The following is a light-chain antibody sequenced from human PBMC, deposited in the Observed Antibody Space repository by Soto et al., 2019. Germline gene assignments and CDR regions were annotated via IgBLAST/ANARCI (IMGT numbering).Light chain of an antibody. V-gene: IGKV3-11*01. CDR2: DSS. CDR1: QSLSSN. J-gene: IGKJ1*01. Sequence: EIVLTQSPATLSLSPGERATLTCRASQSLSSNFLAWYQQKPGQPPRLLIYDSSTRATGIPARFSGSGSGTDFTLTISSLEPEDFAVYYCQQRYNWPRTFGQGTKVDIK. CDR3: QQRYNWPRT.